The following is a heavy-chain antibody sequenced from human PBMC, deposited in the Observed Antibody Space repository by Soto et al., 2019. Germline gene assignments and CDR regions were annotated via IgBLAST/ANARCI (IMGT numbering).Heavy chain of an antibody. J-gene: IGHJ6*02. V-gene: IGHV4-38-2*01. Sequence: SESLALACAVSGYSMRSGYYWGWIRQPPGKGLEWIGSIYHSGSTYYNPSLKSRVTISVDTSKNQFSLKLSSVTAADTAVYYCARVGGYGMDVWGQGTTVPVSS. CDR2: IYHSGST. CDR3: ARVGGYGMDV. CDR1: GYSMRSGYY. D-gene: IGHD3-10*01.